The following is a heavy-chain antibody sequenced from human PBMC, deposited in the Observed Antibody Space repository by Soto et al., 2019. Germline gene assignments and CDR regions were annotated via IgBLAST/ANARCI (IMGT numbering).Heavy chain of an antibody. V-gene: IGHV1-3*01. J-gene: IGHJ2*01. CDR1: GYTFTNYG. D-gene: IGHD6-19*01. Sequence: ASVKVSCKASGYTFTNYGIHWVRQAPGQRLEWMGWINSGSGNTKYSQKLQGRVTINRDTSASTAYMELSSLRSEDTAVYYYARSGYSSGWYHWYFDFWGRGTLVTVSS. CDR2: INSGSGNT. CDR3: ARSGYSSGWYHWYFDF.